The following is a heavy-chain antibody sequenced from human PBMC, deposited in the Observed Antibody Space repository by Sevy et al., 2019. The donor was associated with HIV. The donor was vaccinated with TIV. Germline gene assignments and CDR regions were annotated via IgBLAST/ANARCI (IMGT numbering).Heavy chain of an antibody. D-gene: IGHD5-18*01. CDR2: ISAYNGNT. CDR1: GYTFTSYG. V-gene: IGHV1-18*04. CDR3: ARDGYSYGYGWFDP. Sequence: ASVKVSCKASGYTFTSYGISWVRQAPGQGLEWMGWISAYNGNTNYAQKLQGRVTTTTDTSTSTAYMELRSLRSDDTAVYYCARDGYSYGYGWFDPWGQGTLVTVSS. J-gene: IGHJ5*02.